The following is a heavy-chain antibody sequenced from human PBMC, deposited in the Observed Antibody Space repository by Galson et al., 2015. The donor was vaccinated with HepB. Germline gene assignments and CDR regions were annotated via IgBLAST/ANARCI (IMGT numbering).Heavy chain of an antibody. CDR3: AVRDLHSAYYGMDV. CDR2: ISAYNGNT. Sequence: SVKVSCKASGYTFTSYGISWVRQAPGQGLEWMGWISAYNGNTNYAQKLQGRVTMTTDTSTSTAYMELRSLRSDDTAVYYCAVRDLHSAYYGMDVWGQGTTVTVSS. CDR1: GYTFTSYG. J-gene: IGHJ6*02. V-gene: IGHV1-18*04. D-gene: IGHD4-11*01.